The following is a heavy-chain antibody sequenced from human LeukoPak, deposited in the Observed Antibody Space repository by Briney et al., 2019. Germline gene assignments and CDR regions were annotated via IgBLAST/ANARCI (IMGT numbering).Heavy chain of an antibody. V-gene: IGHV3-11*06. CDR2: ISSSSSYT. Sequence: GGSLRLSCAASGFTFSDYYMSWIRQAPGKGLEWVSYISSSSSYTNYANSVKGRFTISRDNAKNSLYLQMNSLRAEDTAVYYCARDHGDPYYYGMDVWGKGTTVTVSS. J-gene: IGHJ6*04. CDR1: GFTFSDYY. CDR3: ARDHGDPYYYGMDV. D-gene: IGHD3-10*01.